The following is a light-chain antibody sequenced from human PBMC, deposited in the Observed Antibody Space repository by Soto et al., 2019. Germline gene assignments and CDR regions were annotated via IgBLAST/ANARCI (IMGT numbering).Light chain of an antibody. CDR2: GTS. CDR3: QHYGSSPPDT. J-gene: IGKJ2*01. Sequence: LVLTQSPGTLSLSLGERATLSCRASQSVSSKYVAWYQQKPGQAPSLLIYGTSNRPTDIPDRFSGSGSGTDFSLTISRLEPEDFAVYYCQHYGSSPPDTFGQGTNLDI. V-gene: IGKV3-20*01. CDR1: QSVSSKY.